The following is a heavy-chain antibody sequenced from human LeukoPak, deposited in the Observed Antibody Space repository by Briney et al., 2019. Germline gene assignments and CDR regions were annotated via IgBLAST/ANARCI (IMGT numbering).Heavy chain of an antibody. D-gene: IGHD3-22*01. V-gene: IGHV1-2*02. CDR3: GRNVLFDSSGYYDY. Sequence: GASVKETRKACGYTLTGCFMHWVRQAPGQGLEWMGWINPNSGGTNYAQKFQGRVTMTRDTSISTAYMELSRLRSDDTAVYYCGRNVLFDSSGYYDYWGQGTLVTVSS. J-gene: IGHJ4*01. CDR2: INPNSGGT. CDR1: GYTLTGCF.